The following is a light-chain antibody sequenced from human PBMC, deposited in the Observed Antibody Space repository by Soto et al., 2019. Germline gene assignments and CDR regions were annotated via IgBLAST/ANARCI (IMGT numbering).Light chain of an antibody. CDR1: QGICTY. CDR3: QQVDSYPRT. J-gene: IGKJ1*01. CDR2: ASS. Sequence: IQLTQSPSSLSASVGDRVTVTCRASQGICTYLVWYQQKSGKAPTVLIYASSTLQTGVPSRFSGSGSGTDFSLTISSLHPEDVATYYCQQVDSYPRTFGQGTKVDIK. V-gene: IGKV1-9*01.